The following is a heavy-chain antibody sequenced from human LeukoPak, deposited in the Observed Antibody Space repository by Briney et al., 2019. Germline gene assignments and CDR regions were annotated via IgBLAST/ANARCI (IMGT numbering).Heavy chain of an antibody. D-gene: IGHD3-10*01. CDR3: ARSGFSVAVLFQN. Sequence: PGGSLRLSCAVSGFTVSSDYMTWVRQAPGKGLEWVSVIFPGGSTYYADSVKGRFTISRDNSKNTLFLQMNNLRADDTAVYYCARSGFSVAVLFQNWGQGTLVTVSS. CDR1: GFTVSSDY. J-gene: IGHJ1*01. CDR2: IFPGGST. V-gene: IGHV3-53*01.